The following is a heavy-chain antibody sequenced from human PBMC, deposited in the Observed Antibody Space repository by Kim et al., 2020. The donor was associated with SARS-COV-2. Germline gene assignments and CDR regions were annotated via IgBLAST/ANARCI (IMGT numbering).Heavy chain of an antibody. J-gene: IGHJ6*01. V-gene: IGHV4-59*13. CDR2: IYYSGST. Sequence: SETLSLTCTVSGGSISSYYWSWIRQPPGKGLEWIGYIYYSGSTNYNPSLKSRVTISVDTSKNQFSLKLSSVTAAYTAVYYCARGQRITIFGVVREMDVWG. CDR3: ARGQRITIFGVVREMDV. CDR1: GGSISSYY. D-gene: IGHD3-3*01.